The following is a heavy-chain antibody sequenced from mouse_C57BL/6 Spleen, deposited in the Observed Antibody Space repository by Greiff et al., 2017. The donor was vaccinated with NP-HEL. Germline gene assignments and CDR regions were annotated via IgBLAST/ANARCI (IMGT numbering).Heavy chain of an antibody. CDR2: IDPENGDT. V-gene: IGHV14-4*01. Sequence: VQLKESGAELVRPGASVKLSCTASGFNIKDDYMHWVKQRPEQGLEWIGWIDPENGDTEYASKFQGKATITADTSSNTAYLQLSSLTSEDTAVYYCTTGLVRLGFAYWGQGTLVTVSA. D-gene: IGHD4-1*01. CDR1: GFNIKDDY. J-gene: IGHJ3*01. CDR3: TTGLVRLGFAY.